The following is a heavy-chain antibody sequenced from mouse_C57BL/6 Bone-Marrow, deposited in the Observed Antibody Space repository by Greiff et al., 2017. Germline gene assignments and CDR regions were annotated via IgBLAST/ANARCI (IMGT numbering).Heavy chain of an antibody. CDR1: GFTFSDYG. CDR3: ARGYSAY. CDR2: ISSGSSTI. V-gene: IGHV5-17*01. J-gene: IGHJ3*01. D-gene: IGHD2-12*01. Sequence: EVKVVESGGGLVKPGGSLKLSCAASGFTFSDYGMHWVRQAPEKGLEWVAYISSGSSTIYYADTVKGRFTISRDNAKNTLFLQMTSLRSEDTAMYYCARGYSAYWGQGTLVTVSA.